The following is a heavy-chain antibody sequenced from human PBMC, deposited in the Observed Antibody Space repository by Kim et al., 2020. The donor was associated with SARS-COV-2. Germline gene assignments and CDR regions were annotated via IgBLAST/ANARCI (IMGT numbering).Heavy chain of an antibody. D-gene: IGHD3-16*01. J-gene: IGHJ6*02. CDR2: FYYSGGT. CDR3: ARGVEMITIYYYYALDV. Sequence: SETLSLTCTVSGGSISSYYWTWIRQPPGKGLEWIGYFYYSGGTNYNPSLKSRVSMSVDTSQKQFSLKLSSVTAADTAVYYCARGVEMITIYYYYALDVWGQGTTVTVSS. V-gene: IGHV4-59*01. CDR1: GGSISSYY.